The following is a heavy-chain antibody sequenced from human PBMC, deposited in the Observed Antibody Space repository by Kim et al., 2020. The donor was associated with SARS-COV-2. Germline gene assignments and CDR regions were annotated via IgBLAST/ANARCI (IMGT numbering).Heavy chain of an antibody. CDR1: GVSFTNGDYY. CDR2: IYYNGIT. CDR3: ARGGHFDY. Sequence: SETLSLTCTVSGVSFTNGDYYWNWIRQPPGMGLEWIGYIYYNGITYYNPSLRSRVTMSIDTSKNQFSLNLSSVSAADTAVYYCARGGHFDYWGRGSLVTVSS. V-gene: IGHV4-30-4*01. J-gene: IGHJ4*02.